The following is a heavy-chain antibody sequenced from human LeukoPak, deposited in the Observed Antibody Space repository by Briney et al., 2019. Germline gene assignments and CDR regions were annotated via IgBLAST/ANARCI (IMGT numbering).Heavy chain of an antibody. J-gene: IGHJ4*02. D-gene: IGHD6-6*01. CDR3: VRDKFGTLIYGSSCFDS. V-gene: IGHV3-74*01. CDR2: INSDGSSA. Sequence: GGSLGLSCAASGFTFSSYWMHWVRQAPGKGLGWVSRINSDGSSAIYADSVKGRFTFSRDNAKNTLYLQMNSLRAEDTAVYYCVRDKFGTLIYGSSCFDSWGQGTLVIVSS. CDR1: GFTFSSYW.